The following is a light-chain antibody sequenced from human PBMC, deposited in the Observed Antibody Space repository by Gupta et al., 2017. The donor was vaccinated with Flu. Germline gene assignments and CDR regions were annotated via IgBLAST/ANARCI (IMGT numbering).Light chain of an antibody. Sequence: QSVLTQPPSVSGAPGQRVTISCTGTSSNLGAGYDVHWYQQLPGTAPKSLCDEKNSRPSGVPDRFSGSRSGTSASRATTGLQAEDEADDDCQSYDSSLSGWVFGGGTKLTVL. CDR2: EKN. J-gene: IGLJ3*02. V-gene: IGLV1-40*01. CDR3: QSYDSSLSGWV. CDR1: SSNLGAGYD.